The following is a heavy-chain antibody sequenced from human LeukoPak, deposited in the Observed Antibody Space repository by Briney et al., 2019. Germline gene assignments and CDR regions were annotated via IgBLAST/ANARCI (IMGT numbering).Heavy chain of an antibody. V-gene: IGHV1-2*02. CDR2: INPNSGGT. Sequence: GASVTVSCKASGYTFTGYYMHWVRQAPGQGLEWMGWINPNSGGTNYAQKFQGRVTMTRDTSISTAYMELSRLRSDDTAVYYCARGRIAVAGTSATWFDPWGQGTLVTVSS. D-gene: IGHD6-19*01. CDR3: ARGRIAVAGTSATWFDP. CDR1: GYTFTGYY. J-gene: IGHJ5*02.